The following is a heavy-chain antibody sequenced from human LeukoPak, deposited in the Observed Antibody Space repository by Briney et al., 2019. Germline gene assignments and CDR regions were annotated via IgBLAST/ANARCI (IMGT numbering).Heavy chain of an antibody. CDR2: INPNSGGT. V-gene: IGHV1-2*02. CDR1: GYTFTGCY. D-gene: IGHD5-18*01. J-gene: IGHJ4*02. Sequence: ASVKVSCKASGYTFTGCYMHWVRHAPGQGLEWMGWINPNSGGTNYAQKFQGRVTMTRDTSISTAYMELSRLRSDDTAVYYCARDTATTRGPWVYFDYWGQGTLGTVSS. CDR3: ARDTATTRGPWVYFDY.